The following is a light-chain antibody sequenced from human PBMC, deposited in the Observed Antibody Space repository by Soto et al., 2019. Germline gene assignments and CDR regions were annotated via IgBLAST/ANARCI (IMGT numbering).Light chain of an antibody. CDR3: LVSYSGARV. V-gene: IGLV7-46*01. CDR2: DTD. Sequence: QAVVTQEPSLTVSPGGTVTLTCGFSTGAVTSGHYPYWFQQKPGQAPTTLIYDTDNKHSWTPARFSGSLLGGKAALTLSGGQPEDEADYYCLVSYSGARVFGGGTKLTVL. J-gene: IGLJ2*01. CDR1: TGAVTSGHY.